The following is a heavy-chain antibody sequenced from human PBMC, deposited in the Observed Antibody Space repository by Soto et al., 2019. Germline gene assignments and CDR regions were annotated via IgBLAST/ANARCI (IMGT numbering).Heavy chain of an antibody. CDR2: INHSGST. D-gene: IGHD6-19*01. CDR1: GGSFSGYY. CDR3: ARGRQWLAYYYYGMDV. V-gene: IGHV4-34*01. Sequence: PSETLSLTCAVYGGSFSGYYWSWSRQPPGKGLEWIGEINHSGSTNYNPSLKSRVAISVDTSKNQFSLKLSSVTAADTAVYYCARGRQWLAYYYYGMDVWGQGTTVTVSS. J-gene: IGHJ6*02.